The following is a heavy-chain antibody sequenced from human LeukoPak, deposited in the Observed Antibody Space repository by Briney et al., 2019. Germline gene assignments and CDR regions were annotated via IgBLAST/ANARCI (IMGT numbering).Heavy chain of an antibody. D-gene: IGHD4-23*01. J-gene: IGHJ6*03. V-gene: IGHV3-30*02. CDR2: IRNDGSNT. CDR1: GFTFSSNG. Sequence: PGGSLRLSCAASGFTFSSNGMHWVRQAPGKGLEWVAVIRNDGSNTYYADSVKGRFTISRDNSKNTLYLQMNSLRAEDTAVYYCAKEGATVALYYYYYYMDVWGKGTTVTISS. CDR3: AKEGATVALYYYYYYMDV.